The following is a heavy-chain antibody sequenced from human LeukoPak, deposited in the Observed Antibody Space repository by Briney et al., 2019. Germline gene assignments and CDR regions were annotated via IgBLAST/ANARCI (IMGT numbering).Heavy chain of an antibody. Sequence: PGGSLRLSCAASGFTFSSFDMNWVRQAPGKGLEWISYISSSGSTIYYADSVKGRFTISRDNAKNSLSLQMNSLRAEDTAVYYCARVKHSSSWNFDYWGQGTLVTVSS. CDR1: GFTFSSFD. J-gene: IGHJ4*02. CDR3: ARVKHSSSWNFDY. CDR2: ISSSGSTI. V-gene: IGHV3-48*04. D-gene: IGHD6-13*01.